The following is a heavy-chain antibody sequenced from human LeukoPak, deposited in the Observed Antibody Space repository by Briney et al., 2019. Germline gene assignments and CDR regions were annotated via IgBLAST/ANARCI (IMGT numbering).Heavy chain of an antibody. CDR2: ISGCVGST. Sequence: PGGSLRLSCAASVFTLSSDAMSSVPQAPGNGLEYVSAISGCVGSTYSADSLKGRFPISRDNSKNTLYLQMNSPRAEDTAVYYCAKEVMYDFWSGYPPHLDYWGQGTLVTVSS. CDR1: VFTLSSDA. J-gene: IGHJ4*02. V-gene: IGHV3-23*01. CDR3: AKEVMYDFWSGYPPHLDY. D-gene: IGHD3-3*01.